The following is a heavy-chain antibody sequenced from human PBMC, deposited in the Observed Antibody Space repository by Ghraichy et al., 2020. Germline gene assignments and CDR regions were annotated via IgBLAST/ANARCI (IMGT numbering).Heavy chain of an antibody. D-gene: IGHD3-3*01. Sequence: GGSLRLSCAASGFTFSSYSMNWVRQAPGKGLEWVSSISSSSSYIYYADSVKGRFTISIDNAKNSLYLQMNSLRAQDTAVYYCASLLRFLESYYYGMDVWGQGTTVTVSS. CDR2: ISSSSSYI. CDR1: GFTFSSYS. CDR3: ASLLRFLESYYYGMDV. V-gene: IGHV3-21*01. J-gene: IGHJ6*02.